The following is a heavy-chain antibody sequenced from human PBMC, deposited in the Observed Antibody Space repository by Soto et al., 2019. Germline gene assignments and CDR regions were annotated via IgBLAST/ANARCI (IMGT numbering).Heavy chain of an antibody. CDR1: GFTFSSYD. Sequence: VQLVESGGGLVQPGGSLRLSCAASGFTFSSYDMHWVRQATGKGLEWVSAIGTAGDAYYLGSVKGRFTISRESAKNSLYLQMNSLRAGDTAVYYCARGAVAGNYYYYGMDVWGQGTTVTVSS. V-gene: IGHV3-13*01. CDR3: ARGAVAGNYYYYGMDV. CDR2: IGTAGDA. J-gene: IGHJ6*02. D-gene: IGHD6-19*01.